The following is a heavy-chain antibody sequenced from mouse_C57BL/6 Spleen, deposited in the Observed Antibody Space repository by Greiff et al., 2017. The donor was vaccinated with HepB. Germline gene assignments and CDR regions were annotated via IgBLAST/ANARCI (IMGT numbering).Heavy chain of an antibody. Sequence: QVQLQQPGAELVKPGASVKLSCKASGYTFTSYWMHWVKQRPGRGLEWIGRIDPNSGGTKYNEKFKSKATLTVDKPSSTAYMQISSLTSEDSAVYYCARSYYSNYHAMDYWGQGTSVTVSS. D-gene: IGHD2-5*01. CDR2: IDPNSGGT. J-gene: IGHJ4*01. CDR3: ARSYYSNYHAMDY. V-gene: IGHV1-72*01. CDR1: GYTFTSYW.